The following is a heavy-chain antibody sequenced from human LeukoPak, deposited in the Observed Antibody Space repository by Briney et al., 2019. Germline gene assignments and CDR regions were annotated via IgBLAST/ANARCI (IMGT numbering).Heavy chain of an antibody. CDR1: GGSFSGYY. CDR3: ARVLRWLQSYNWFDP. V-gene: IGHV4-34*01. D-gene: IGHD5-24*01. J-gene: IGHJ5*02. Sequence: SETLSLTCAVYGGSFSGYYWSWIRQPPGKGLEWIGEINHSGSTNYNPSLKSRVTISVDTSKKQFSLKLSSVTAADTAVYYCARVLRWLQSYNWFDPWGQGTLVTVSS. CDR2: INHSGST.